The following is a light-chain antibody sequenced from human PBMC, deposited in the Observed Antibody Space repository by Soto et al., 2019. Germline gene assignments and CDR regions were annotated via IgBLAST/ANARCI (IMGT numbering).Light chain of an antibody. CDR3: QQYGSSPSWT. CDR1: QSVSSSY. CDR2: GAS. J-gene: IGKJ1*01. V-gene: IGKV3-20*01. Sequence: EIVLTQSPGTLSLSPGERATLSCRPSQSVSSSYLAWYQQKPGQAPRLLIYGASSRATGIPDRFSGSGSGTDFTLTISRLEPEDFAVYYCQQYGSSPSWTFGQGTKV.